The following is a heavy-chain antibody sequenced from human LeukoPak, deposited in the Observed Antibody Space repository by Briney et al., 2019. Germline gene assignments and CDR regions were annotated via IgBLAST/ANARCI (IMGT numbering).Heavy chain of an antibody. V-gene: IGHV4-30-2*01. J-gene: IGHJ6*03. Sequence: PSETLSLTCTVSGGSISSGGYYWSWIRQPPGKGLEWIGYIYHSGSTYYNPSLKSRVTISVDRSKNQFSLKLSSVTAADTAVYYCARDSSGVPARPTGYYYYYYYMDVWGKGTTVTVSS. CDR3: ARDSSGVPARPTGYYYYYYYMDV. CDR1: GGSISSGGYY. D-gene: IGHD2-2*01. CDR2: IYHSGST.